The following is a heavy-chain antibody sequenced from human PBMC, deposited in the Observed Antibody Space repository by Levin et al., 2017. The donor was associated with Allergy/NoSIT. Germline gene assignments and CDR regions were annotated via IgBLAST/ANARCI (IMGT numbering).Heavy chain of an antibody. V-gene: IGHV3-30*04. J-gene: IGHJ3*02. CDR2: ISYDGSNK. CDR1: GFTFSSYA. CDR3: AREMDGDNAFDI. D-gene: IGHD5-24*01. Sequence: LSLTCAASGFTFSSYAMHWVRQAPGKGLEWVAVISYDGSNKYYADSVKGRFTISRDNSKNTLYLQMNSLGAEDTVVYYCAREMDGDNAFDIWGQGTMVTVSS.